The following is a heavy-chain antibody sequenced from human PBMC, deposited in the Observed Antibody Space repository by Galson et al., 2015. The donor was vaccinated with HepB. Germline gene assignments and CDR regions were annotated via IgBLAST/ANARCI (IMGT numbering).Heavy chain of an antibody. CDR2: IWYDGSNK. CDR3: ARDRMELRSLDY. CDR1: GFTFSSYG. Sequence: SLRLSCAASGFTFSSYGMHWVRQAPGKGLEWVAVIWYDGSNKYYADSVKGRFTISRDNSKNTLYLQMNSLRAEDTAVYYCARDRMELRSLDYWGQGTLVTVSS. D-gene: IGHD1-7*01. J-gene: IGHJ4*02. V-gene: IGHV3-33*01.